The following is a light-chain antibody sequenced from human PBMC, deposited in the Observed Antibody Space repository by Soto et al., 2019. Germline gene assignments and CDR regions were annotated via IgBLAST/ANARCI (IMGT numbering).Light chain of an antibody. V-gene: IGKV3-20*01. J-gene: IGKJ1*01. CDR3: QQYGSSPRP. Sequence: EIVLTQSPGTLFLSPGERATLSCRASQSVSSNYFSWYHQKPGQPPRLLIYGASNRATGIPDRFSGSGSGTDVTLTISRLEPEDFAVYCCQQYGSSPRPFGQGTKVEI. CDR1: QSVSSNY. CDR2: GAS.